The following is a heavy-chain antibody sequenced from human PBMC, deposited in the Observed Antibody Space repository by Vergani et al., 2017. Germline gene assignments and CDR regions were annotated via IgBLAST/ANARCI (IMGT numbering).Heavy chain of an antibody. V-gene: IGHV3-66*02. CDR1: GSTVSANY. D-gene: IGHD3-10*01. CDR3: ARGNYYGSGTYVDP. Sequence: ELQRVGSGGGLFQLGGSLRLSCAALGSTVSANYITWVRQAPGKGLEWVSHIYSGDETYYADSVKGRVTISRDTSKNTLHLQINNLRVEDTAVYYCARGNYYGSGTYVDPWGQGTLVTVSS. CDR2: IYSGDET. J-gene: IGHJ5*02.